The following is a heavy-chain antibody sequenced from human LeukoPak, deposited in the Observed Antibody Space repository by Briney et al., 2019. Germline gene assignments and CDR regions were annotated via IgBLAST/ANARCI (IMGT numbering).Heavy chain of an antibody. J-gene: IGHJ3*02. Sequence: SETLSLTCTVSGGSISSYYWSWIRQPPGKGLEWIGYIYYSGSTNYNPSLKSRVTISVDTSKNQFSLKLSPVTAADTAVYYCARDRVGAFDIWGQGTMVTVSS. D-gene: IGHD1-26*01. CDR2: IYYSGST. V-gene: IGHV4-59*01. CDR1: GGSISSYY. CDR3: ARDRVGAFDI.